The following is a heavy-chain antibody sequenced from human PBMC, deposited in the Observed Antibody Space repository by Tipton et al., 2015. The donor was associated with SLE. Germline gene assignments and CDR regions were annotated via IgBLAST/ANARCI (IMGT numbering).Heavy chain of an antibody. D-gene: IGHD2-15*01. CDR2: INHSGST. CDR1: GGSFSGYY. J-gene: IGHJ4*02. V-gene: IGHV4-34*01. CDR3: ARSMVGGNYFDY. Sequence: LRLSCTVYGGSFSGYYWSWIRQPPGKGLEWIGEINHSGSTNSNPSLKSRVTISVDTSKNQFSLKLSSVTAADTAVYYCARSMVGGNYFDYWAQGTLVTVSS.